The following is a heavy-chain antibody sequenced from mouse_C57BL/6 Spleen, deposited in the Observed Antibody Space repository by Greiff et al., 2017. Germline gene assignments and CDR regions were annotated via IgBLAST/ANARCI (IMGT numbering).Heavy chain of an antibody. Sequence: VQLKQSGAELVKPGASVKISCKASGYAFSSYWMNWVKQRPGKGLEWIGQIYPGDGDTNYNGKFKGKATLTADKSSSTAYMQLSSLTSEDSAVYFCARNRNYGSSYLYYFDYWGQGTTLTVSS. CDR3: ARNRNYGSSYLYYFDY. D-gene: IGHD1-1*01. CDR2: IYPGDGDT. V-gene: IGHV1-80*01. J-gene: IGHJ2*01. CDR1: GYAFSSYW.